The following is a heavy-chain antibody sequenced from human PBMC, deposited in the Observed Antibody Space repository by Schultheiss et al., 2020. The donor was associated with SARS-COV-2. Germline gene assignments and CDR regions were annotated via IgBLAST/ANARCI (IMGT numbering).Heavy chain of an antibody. J-gene: IGHJ6*02. CDR2: ISAYNGNT. Sequence: ASVKVSCKASGGTFSSYGISWVRQAPGQGLEWMGWISAYNGNTSYAQKLQGRVTITADKSTSTAYMELSSLRSEDTAVYYCARFETGDYYGMDVWGQGTTVTVSS. V-gene: IGHV1-18*01. CDR1: GGTFSSYG. CDR3: ARFETGDYYGMDV. D-gene: IGHD3-9*01.